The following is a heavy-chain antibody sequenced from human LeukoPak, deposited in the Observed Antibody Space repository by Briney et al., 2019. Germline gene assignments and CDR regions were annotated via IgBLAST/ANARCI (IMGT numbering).Heavy chain of an antibody. J-gene: IGHJ4*02. CDR3: ARGSINYNSGGYYDNPPLDY. CDR1: GGTFSSYA. D-gene: IGHD3-22*01. CDR2: IIPIFGTA. V-gene: IGHV1-69*05. Sequence: SVKVSCKASGGTFSSYAISWVRQAPGQGLEWMGRIIPIFGTANYAQKFQGRVTITTDESTSTAYMELSSLRSEDTAVYYCARGSINYNSGGYYDNPPLDYWGQGTLVTVSS.